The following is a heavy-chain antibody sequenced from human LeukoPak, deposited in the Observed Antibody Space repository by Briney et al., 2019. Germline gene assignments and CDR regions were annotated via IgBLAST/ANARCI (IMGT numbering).Heavy chain of an antibody. CDR2: IYYSGST. V-gene: IGHV4-30-4*01. CDR1: GGSISSGDYY. Sequence: SETLSLTCTVSGGSISSGDYYWSWMRQPPGKGLEWIGYIYYSGSTYYNPSLKSRVTISVDTSKNQFSLKLSSVTAADTAVYYCARVAVGGTNPFDYWGQGTLVTVSS. J-gene: IGHJ4*02. D-gene: IGHD6-19*01. CDR3: ARVAVGGTNPFDY.